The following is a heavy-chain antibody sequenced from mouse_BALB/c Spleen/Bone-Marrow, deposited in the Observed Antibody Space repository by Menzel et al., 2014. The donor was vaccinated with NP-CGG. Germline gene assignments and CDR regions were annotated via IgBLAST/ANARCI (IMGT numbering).Heavy chain of an antibody. Sequence: VQLQQSGAELGMPGASVRMSCKASGYTFTDNWIYWVKQRPGQGLEWIGAIDTSDSYTNYNQKFMGKASLTVDASSSTAYVQVSSLTSDDSVVYYCARGGHDFSLDYWGQGTSVTVSS. D-gene: IGHD2-4*01. CDR3: ARGGHDFSLDY. CDR1: GYTFTDNW. CDR2: IDTSDSYT. J-gene: IGHJ4*01. V-gene: IGHV1-69*01.